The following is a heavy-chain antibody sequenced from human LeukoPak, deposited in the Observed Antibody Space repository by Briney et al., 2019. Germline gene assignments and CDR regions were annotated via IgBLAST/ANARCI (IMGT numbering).Heavy chain of an antibody. CDR3: AKDLGVVVVAATGPFDY. CDR1: GFTFSSYG. D-gene: IGHD2-15*01. CDR2: IRYDGSNK. Sequence: GGSLRLSCAASGFTFSSYGMHWVRQAPGKGLEWEAFIRYDGSNKYYADSVKGRFTISRDNSKNTLYLQMNSLRAEDTAAYYCAKDLGVVVVAATGPFDYWGQGTLVTVSS. V-gene: IGHV3-30*02. J-gene: IGHJ4*02.